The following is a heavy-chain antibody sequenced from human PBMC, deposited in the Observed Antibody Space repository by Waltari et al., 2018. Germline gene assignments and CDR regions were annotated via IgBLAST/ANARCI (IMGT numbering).Heavy chain of an antibody. V-gene: IGHV3-20*04. Sequence: EVQLAESGGAVVRPGGSLRLTCVASGFKFNAYGMSWVRRVPEKGLEWVSGSTWNGGIISYSDSVKGRFTITRDNDKNSLSLQMTSLRVEDTALYYCARYLNWGLPRFDNWGQGTQVTVSS. J-gene: IGHJ4*02. CDR3: ARYLNWGLPRFDN. D-gene: IGHD3-16*01. CDR1: GFKFNAYG. CDR2: STWNGGII.